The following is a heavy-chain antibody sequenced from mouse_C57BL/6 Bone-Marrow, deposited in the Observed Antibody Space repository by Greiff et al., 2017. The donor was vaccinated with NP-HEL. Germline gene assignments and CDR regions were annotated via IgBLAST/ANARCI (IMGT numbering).Heavy chain of an antibody. Sequence: EVMLVESGGGLVKPGGSLKLSCAASGFTFSSYAMSWVRQTPEKRLEWVATISDGGSYTYYPDNVKGRFTITRDNAKNNLYLQMSHLKSEDTAMYYCARADSSGYYLYAMDYWGQGTSVTVSS. V-gene: IGHV5-4*03. J-gene: IGHJ4*01. CDR2: ISDGGSYT. CDR1: GFTFSSYA. D-gene: IGHD3-2*02. CDR3: ARADSSGYYLYAMDY.